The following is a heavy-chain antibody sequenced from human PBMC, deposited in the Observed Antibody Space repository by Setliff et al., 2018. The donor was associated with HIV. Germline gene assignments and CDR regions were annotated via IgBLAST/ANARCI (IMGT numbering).Heavy chain of an antibody. CDR3: ARGNYDTSDYYTNFYYYYMDV. J-gene: IGHJ6*03. Sequence: PSETLSLTCTVSGDSLSDYYWSWIRKPPGKGLEWIGYVYYSGSTSYSPSLRGRVTMSVDPSKNQFSLKLNSVTAADTAIYYCARGNYDTSDYYTNFYYYYMDVWGKGTAVTVSS. CDR2: VYYSGST. V-gene: IGHV4-59*01. CDR1: GDSLSDYY. D-gene: IGHD3-22*01.